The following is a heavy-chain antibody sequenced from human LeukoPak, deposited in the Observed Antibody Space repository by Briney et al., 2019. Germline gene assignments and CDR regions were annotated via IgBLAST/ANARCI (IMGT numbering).Heavy chain of an antibody. CDR2: IHHSGST. Sequence: SETLSLTCAVYGGSFRDYYWSWIRQPPGKGLEWIGEIHHSGSTNYNAPLKSRVTISVDTSKKQFSLKLSFVTAADTAVYYCARQGSNYAWFDPWGQGTLVTVSS. V-gene: IGHV4-34*01. J-gene: IGHJ5*02. D-gene: IGHD4-11*01. CDR1: GGSFRDYY. CDR3: ARQGSNYAWFDP.